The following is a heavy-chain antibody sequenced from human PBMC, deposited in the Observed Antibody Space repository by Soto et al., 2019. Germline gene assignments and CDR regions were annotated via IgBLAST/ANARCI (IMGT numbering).Heavy chain of an antibody. D-gene: IGHD3-10*01. CDR1: GFSFSNYW. CDR2: INTDGSTT. J-gene: IGHJ4*02. V-gene: IGHV3-74*01. Sequence: EMQLVESGGGLVQPGGSLRLSCAASGFSFSNYWMHWVRQAPGKGLVWVSRINTDGSTTSYADSVKGRFTISRDNAKNTLFLQVNSLGAEDTAVYHCASAESCNKPPDYWGQGILVTVSS. CDR3: ASAESCNKPPDY.